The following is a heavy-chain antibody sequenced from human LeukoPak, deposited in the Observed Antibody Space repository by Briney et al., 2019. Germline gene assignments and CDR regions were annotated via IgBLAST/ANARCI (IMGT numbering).Heavy chain of an antibody. CDR3: ATGYGNSPFDY. CDR2: FDPEDGET. D-gene: IGHD4-23*01. V-gene: IGHV1-24*01. J-gene: IGHJ4*02. CDR1: GYTLTELS. Sequence: ASVKVSFTVSGYTLTELSMHWVRQAPGKGLEWRGGFDPEDGETIYAQKFQGRVTMTEDTSTDTAYMELSSLRSEDTAVYYCATGYGNSPFDYWGQGTLVTVSS.